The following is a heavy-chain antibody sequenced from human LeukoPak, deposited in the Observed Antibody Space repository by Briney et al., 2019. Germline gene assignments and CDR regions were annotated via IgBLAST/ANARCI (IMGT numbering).Heavy chain of an antibody. CDR3: ARDSLTAPGDIDY. V-gene: IGHV3-74*01. CDR1: GFTFSSYW. CDR2: INSDGSMT. Sequence: PGGSLRVSCATSGFTFSSYWMHWVRQARGRGLVWVSLINSDGSMTTYADSLKGRFTVSRDNAKNTLYLQMNSLRAEDTAVYYCARDSLTAPGDIDYWGQGTLVTVSS. D-gene: IGHD3-16*01. J-gene: IGHJ4*02.